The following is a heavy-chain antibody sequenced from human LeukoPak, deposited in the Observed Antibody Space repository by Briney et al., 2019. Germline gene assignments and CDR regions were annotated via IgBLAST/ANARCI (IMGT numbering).Heavy chain of an antibody. D-gene: IGHD5-12*01. CDR2: IYAGDSAT. CDR1: GYSFTNYW. Sequence: GESLKISCKDSGYSFTNYWIGWGRQMPAKGLEWMGSIYAGDSATRYSPSFRGEVTISADKSINTAFLQWSSLKASDTAIYSCATVAGYAKNWFDPWGQGTLVTVSS. CDR3: ATVAGYAKNWFDP. V-gene: IGHV5-51*01. J-gene: IGHJ5*02.